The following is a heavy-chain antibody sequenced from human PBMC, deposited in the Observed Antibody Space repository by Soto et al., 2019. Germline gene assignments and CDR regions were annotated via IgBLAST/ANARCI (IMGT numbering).Heavy chain of an antibody. D-gene: IGHD1-1*01. Sequence: ASVKVSCKASGGTFSNYLFSWVRQAPGQGLEWMGGIFPIFGSSNYTQKFQGRVTITANASTSTAYMELSSLTSEDTAVYYCARNLEFRDGYISHFDYWGQGTLVTVSS. CDR3: ARNLEFRDGYISHFDY. J-gene: IGHJ4*02. CDR1: GGTFSNYL. CDR2: IFPIFGSS. V-gene: IGHV1-69*13.